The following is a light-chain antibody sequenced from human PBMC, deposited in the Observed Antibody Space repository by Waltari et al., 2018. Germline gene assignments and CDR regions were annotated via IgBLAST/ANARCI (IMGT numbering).Light chain of an antibody. CDR3: QSYDDTNWV. Sequence: NFMLTQPHSVSESPGKTVTISCTRSGGTIASNYVQWYQQRPGSSPTTVIYDDNQRPSGVPDRFSGSIDSSSNSASLTISGLKTEDEADYYCQSYDDTNWVFGGGTKLTVL. CDR1: GGTIASNY. CDR2: DDN. J-gene: IGLJ3*02. V-gene: IGLV6-57*01.